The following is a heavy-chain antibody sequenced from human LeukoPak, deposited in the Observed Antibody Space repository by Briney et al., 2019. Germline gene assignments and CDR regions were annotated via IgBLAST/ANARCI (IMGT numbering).Heavy chain of an antibody. D-gene: IGHD3-10*01. Sequence: GGSLRLSCTASGFIFDDYGMHWVRQGPGKGLEWVAGISWNSGSKGYADSVKGRFTISRDNAKYALYLEMSSLRTEDTALYYCAKDTDYYAGLDAWGQGPRSPSP. CDR1: GFIFDDYG. CDR3: AKDTDYYAGLDA. V-gene: IGHV3-9*01. CDR2: ISWNSGSK. J-gene: IGHJ6*02.